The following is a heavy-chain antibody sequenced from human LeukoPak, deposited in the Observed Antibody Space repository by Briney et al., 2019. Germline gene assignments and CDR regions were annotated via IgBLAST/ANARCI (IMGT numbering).Heavy chain of an antibody. CDR2: INQDASEI. CDR1: GFTFSTYW. Sequence: GGFLRISCAASGFTFSTYWMNWYRQAPGKGLEWVGNINQDASEINYVDSVRGRFTISRDNAKNSLHLQMNSLRAEDTAVYYCATDRDNSDWQKRFDSWGQGTLVTVSS. CDR3: ATDRDNSDWQKRFDS. V-gene: IGHV3-7*01. D-gene: IGHD2-21*02. J-gene: IGHJ4*02.